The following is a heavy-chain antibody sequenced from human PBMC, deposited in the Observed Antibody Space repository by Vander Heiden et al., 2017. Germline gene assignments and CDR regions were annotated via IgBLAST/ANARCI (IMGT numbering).Heavy chain of an antibody. CDR1: GGSFSGYY. CDR2: INHSGST. J-gene: IGHJ4*02. V-gene: IGHV4-34*01. Sequence: QVQLQQWGAGLLKPSETLSLTCAVYGGSFSGYYWSWIRQPPGKGLEWIGEINHSGSTNYNPSLKRRVTISVDTSKNQFSLKMSSVTAADTAVYYCARVSVYDGSGSYLIYDYWGQGTLVTVSS. D-gene: IGHD3-10*01. CDR3: ARVSVYDGSGSYLIYDY.